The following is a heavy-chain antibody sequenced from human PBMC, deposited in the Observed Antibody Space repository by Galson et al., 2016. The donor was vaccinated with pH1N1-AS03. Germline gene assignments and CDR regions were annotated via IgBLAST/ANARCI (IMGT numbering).Heavy chain of an antibody. CDR1: GYTFTHFG. CDR2: ISTYTGET. V-gene: IGHV1-18*04. CDR3: ARNSDSLGAFDV. D-gene: IGHD1-7*01. J-gene: IGHJ3*01. Sequence: SVKVSCKASGYTFTHFGISWVRQAPGQGLECLGWISTYTGETNYAQKFQGRVTMTTDTSTTTVYMELSNLRSEDTAVYYCARNSDSLGAFDVWGQGTLLSVS.